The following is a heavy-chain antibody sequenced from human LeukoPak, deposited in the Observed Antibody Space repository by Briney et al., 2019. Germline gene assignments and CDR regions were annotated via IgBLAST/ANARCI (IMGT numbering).Heavy chain of an antibody. V-gene: IGHV3-66*01. CDR1: GFTFSRNW. D-gene: IGHD1-1*01. Sequence: GGSLRLSCAASGFTFSRNWMTWVRQAPGEGLEWVSLIYSGGSTSYADSVKGRFTISRDNSKNTLYLQMNSLRAEDTAVYYCARKTDHQTGGDYWGQGTLVTVSS. CDR3: ARKTDHQTGGDY. CDR2: IYSGGST. J-gene: IGHJ4*02.